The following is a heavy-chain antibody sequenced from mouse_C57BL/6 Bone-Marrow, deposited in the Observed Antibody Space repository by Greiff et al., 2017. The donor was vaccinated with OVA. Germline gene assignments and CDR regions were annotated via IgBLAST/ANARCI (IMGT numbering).Heavy chain of an antibody. CDR3: ARRGVGHWYFDV. Sequence: QVQLQQSGAELVRPGASVKLSCKASGYTFTDYYINWVKQRPGQGLEWIARIYPGSGNTYYNEKFKGKATLTAEKSSSTAYMQLSSLTSEDSAVYFGARRGVGHWYFDVWGTGTTVTVSS. CDR1: GYTFTDYY. CDR2: IYPGSGNT. V-gene: IGHV1-76*01. D-gene: IGHD4-1*01. J-gene: IGHJ1*03.